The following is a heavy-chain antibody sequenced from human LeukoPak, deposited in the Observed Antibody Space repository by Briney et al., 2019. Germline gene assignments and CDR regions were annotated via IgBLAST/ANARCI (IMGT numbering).Heavy chain of an antibody. CDR2: VSAHGVDK. Sequence: PGTSLRLSCAASGFAFSSYAMHWVRQAPGKGLEWLAVVSAHGVDKFYADSVKGRFTISKDTSKNALSLQMNSLEVGDTGLYYCARAFASEIRRALWFGDLLRAQGTLVTVSS. D-gene: IGHD3-10*01. J-gene: IGHJ4*02. V-gene: IGHV3-30*04. CDR1: GFAFSSYA. CDR3: ARAFASEIRRALWFGDLL.